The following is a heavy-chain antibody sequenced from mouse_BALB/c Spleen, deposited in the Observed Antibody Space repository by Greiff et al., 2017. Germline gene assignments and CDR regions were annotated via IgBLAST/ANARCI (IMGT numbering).Heavy chain of an antibody. Sequence: QVQLKQSGPDLVAPSQSLSITCNVSGFSLTSYGVHWVRQPPGKGLEWLVVIWSDGSTTYNSALKSRLSISKDNSKSQVFLKMNSLQTDDRAMYYCARHGGYDGYYAMDYWGQGTSVTVSS. V-gene: IGHV2-6-2*01. CDR3: ARHGGYDGYYAMDY. CDR1: GFSLTSYG. D-gene: IGHD2-2*01. CDR2: IWSDGST. J-gene: IGHJ4*01.